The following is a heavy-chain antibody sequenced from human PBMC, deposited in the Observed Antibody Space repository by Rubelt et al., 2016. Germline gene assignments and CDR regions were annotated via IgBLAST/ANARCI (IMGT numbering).Heavy chain of an antibody. J-gene: IGHJ4*02. CDR3: ARGEGDY. CDR2: VYSGGGT. CDR1: GFTVSSNY. Sequence: GGGLVQPGGSLRLSCAASGFTVSSNYMSWVRQAPGKGLEYVSIVYSGGGTYYEDYVKGRFTISRDNSKNALFLQMNSLRVEDTAVYYCARGEGDYWGQGTLVTVSS. V-gene: IGHV3-66*01.